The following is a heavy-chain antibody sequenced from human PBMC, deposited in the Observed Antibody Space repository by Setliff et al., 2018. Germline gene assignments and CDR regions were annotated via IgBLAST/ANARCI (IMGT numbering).Heavy chain of an antibody. CDR1: GFTFSRYW. CDR3: ARDHAYGSRFYYYYYGMDV. Sequence: GGSLSLSCAASGFTFSRYWISWVRQAPGKGLEWVANIKQDGSEKYYVDSVKGRFTISRDNAKKSVYLQMNSLRAEDTAVYYCARDHAYGSRFYYYYYGMDVWGQGTTVTVSS. J-gene: IGHJ6*02. D-gene: IGHD3-10*01. CDR2: IKQDGSEK. V-gene: IGHV3-7*01.